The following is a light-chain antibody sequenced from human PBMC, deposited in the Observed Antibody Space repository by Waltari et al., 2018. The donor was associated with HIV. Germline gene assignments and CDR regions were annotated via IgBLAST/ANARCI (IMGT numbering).Light chain of an antibody. Sequence: QAVVTQEPSLPVSPGGTDTLTCGSNPGAVTSGHYPYWFQQKPGQAPRTLIYDTSNKHSWTPARFSGSLLGGKAALTLSGAQPEDEAEYYCLLSYSDTRGGVFGGGTKLTVL. CDR1: PGAVTSGHY. CDR2: DTS. CDR3: LLSYSDTRGGV. J-gene: IGLJ3*02. V-gene: IGLV7-46*01.